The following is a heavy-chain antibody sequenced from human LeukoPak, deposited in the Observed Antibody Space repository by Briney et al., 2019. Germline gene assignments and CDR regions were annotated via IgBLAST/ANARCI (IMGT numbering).Heavy chain of an antibody. D-gene: IGHD6-19*01. CDR1: GFTFSSYG. J-gene: IGHJ4*02. Sequence: GGSLRLSCAASGFTFSSYGMHWVRQAPGKGLEWVAVISYDGSNKYYADSVKGRFTISRDNSKNTLYLQMNSLRAEDTAVYYCAKGPTLAVAATFDYWGQGTLVTVSS. V-gene: IGHV3-30*18. CDR3: AKGPTLAVAATFDY. CDR2: ISYDGSNK.